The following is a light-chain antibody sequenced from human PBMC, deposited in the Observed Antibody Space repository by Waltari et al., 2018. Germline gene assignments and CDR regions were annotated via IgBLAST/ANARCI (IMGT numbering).Light chain of an antibody. Sequence: QSALSQPASVSGSPGQSITISCTGASSDAGGDDTVSWYQQHPGKAPKLIIRDVNNRPSGVSNRFSGSKSGNTASLTISGLQAEDEADYYCSSYSTSSSLILFGEGTKVTVL. V-gene: IGLV2-14*03. J-gene: IGLJ2*01. CDR1: SSDAGGDDT. CDR2: DVN. CDR3: SSYSTSSSLIL.